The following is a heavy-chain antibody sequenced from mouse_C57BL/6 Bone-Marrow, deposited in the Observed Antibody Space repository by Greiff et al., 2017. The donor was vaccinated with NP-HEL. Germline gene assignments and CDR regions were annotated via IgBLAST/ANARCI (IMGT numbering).Heavy chain of an antibody. CDR1: GFTFSSYG. CDR2: ISSGGSYT. D-gene: IGHD1-1*01. Sequence: EVQLVESGGDLVKPGGSLKLSCAASGFTFSSYGMSWVRQTPDKRLEWVATISSGGSYTYYPDSVKGRFTISRDNAQNPLYLQMSSLKSEDTARYYCARLRIYYCGSSLYWYFDVWGTGTTVTGSS. CDR3: ARLRIYYCGSSLYWYFDV. J-gene: IGHJ1*03. V-gene: IGHV5-6*01.